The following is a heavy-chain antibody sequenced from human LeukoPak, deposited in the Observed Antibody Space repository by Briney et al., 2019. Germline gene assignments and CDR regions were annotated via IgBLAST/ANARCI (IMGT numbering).Heavy chain of an antibody. D-gene: IGHD4-17*01. CDR2: ISYSGNT. J-gene: IGHJ4*02. V-gene: IGHV4-31*03. CDR1: GGSISSGGYY. CDR3: AGDGDYSKFDY. Sequence: PSETLSLTCTVSGGSISSGGYYWSWIRQHPGKGLEWIGYISYSGNTYYNPSLKSRVTISGDTSKNQFSLKLSSVTAADTAVYYCAGDGDYSKFDYWGQGTLVTVSS.